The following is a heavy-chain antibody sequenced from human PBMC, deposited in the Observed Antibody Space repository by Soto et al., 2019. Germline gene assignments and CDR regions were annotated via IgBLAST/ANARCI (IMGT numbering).Heavy chain of an antibody. CDR2: IYYSGST. CDR1: GGSISSSSYY. CDR3: ARSIAAAGTSGVNWFDP. Sequence: QLQLQESGPGLVKPSETLSLTCTVSGGSISSSSYYWGWIRQPPGKGLEWIGSIYYSGSTYYNPSLKSRVTISVDTSKNQFSLKLSSATAADTAVYYCARSIAAAGTSGVNWFDPWGQGTLVTVSS. V-gene: IGHV4-39*01. D-gene: IGHD6-13*01. J-gene: IGHJ5*02.